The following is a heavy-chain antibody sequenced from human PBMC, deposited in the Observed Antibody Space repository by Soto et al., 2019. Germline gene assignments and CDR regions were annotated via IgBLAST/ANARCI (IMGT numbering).Heavy chain of an antibody. D-gene: IGHD3-10*01. CDR3: AGYGSGSYYRNWFDP. CDR2: IIPIFGTA. J-gene: IGHJ5*02. CDR1: GGTFSSYA. V-gene: IGHV1-69*13. Sequence: GASVKVSCKASGGTFSSYAISWVRQAPGQGLEWMGGIIPIFGTANYAQKFQGRVTITADESTSTAYMELSSLRSEDTAVYYCAGYGSGSYYRNWFDPWGQGTLVTVSS.